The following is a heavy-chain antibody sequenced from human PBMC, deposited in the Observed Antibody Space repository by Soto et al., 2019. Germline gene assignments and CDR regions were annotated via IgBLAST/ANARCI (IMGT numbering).Heavy chain of an antibody. D-gene: IGHD6-19*01. CDR2: ISGSGGST. CDR1: GFTFSSYA. CDR3: AKSGMAVAGTYYYYYGMDV. Sequence: GGSLRLSCAASGFTFSSYAMSWVRQAPGKGLEWVSAISGSGGSTYYADSVKGRFTISRDNSKNTLYLQMNSLRAEDTAVYYCAKSGMAVAGTYYYYYGMDVWGQGTTVTVSS. J-gene: IGHJ6*02. V-gene: IGHV3-23*01.